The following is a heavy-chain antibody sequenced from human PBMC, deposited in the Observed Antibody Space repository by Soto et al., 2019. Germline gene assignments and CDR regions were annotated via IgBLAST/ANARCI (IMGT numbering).Heavy chain of an antibody. J-gene: IGHJ4*02. CDR1: GFTFDDYA. V-gene: IGHV3-9*01. D-gene: IGHD5-12*01. CDR2: ISWNSGSI. Sequence: GGSLRLSCAASGFTFDDYAMHWVRQAPGKGLEWVSGISWNSGSIGYADSVKGRFTISRDNAKNSLYLQMNSLRAEDTALYYCAKDKGSGYVGDKNFDYWGQGTLVTVSS. CDR3: AKDKGSGYVGDKNFDY.